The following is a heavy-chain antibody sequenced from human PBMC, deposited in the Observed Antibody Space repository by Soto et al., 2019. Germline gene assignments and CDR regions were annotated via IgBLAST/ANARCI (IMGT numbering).Heavy chain of an antibody. J-gene: IGHJ4*02. D-gene: IGHD5-18*01. CDR2: IYYSGST. V-gene: IGHV4-59*01. CDR1: GGSISSYY. CDR3: ARGIYSYAYYFDY. Sequence: PSETLSLTCTVSGGSISSYYWSWIRQPPGKGLEWIGYIYYSGSTNYNPSLKSRVTISVDTSKNQFSLKLSSVTAADTAVYYCARGIYSYAYYFDYWGQGTLVTVSS.